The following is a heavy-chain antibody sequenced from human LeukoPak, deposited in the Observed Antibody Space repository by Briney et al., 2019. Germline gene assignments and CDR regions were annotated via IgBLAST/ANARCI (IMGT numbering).Heavy chain of an antibody. CDR3: ARFPSLKYFDWLLGTDWFDP. CDR2: INHSGST. J-gene: IGHJ5*02. CDR1: GGSFSGYY. D-gene: IGHD3-9*01. Sequence: SETLSLTCAVYGGSFSGYYWSWIRQPPGKGLEWIGEINHSGSTSYNPSLKSRVTISVDTSKNQFSLKLSSVTAADTAVYYCARFPSLKYFDWLLGTDWFDPWGQGTLVTVSS. V-gene: IGHV4-34*01.